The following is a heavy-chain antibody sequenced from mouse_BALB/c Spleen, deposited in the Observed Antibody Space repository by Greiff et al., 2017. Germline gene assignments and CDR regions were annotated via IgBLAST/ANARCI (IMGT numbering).Heavy chain of an antibody. CDR1: GYTFTSYY. CDR3: ARGYYVLDY. J-gene: IGHJ2*01. CDR2: IYPGNVNT. D-gene: IGHD2-3*01. V-gene: IGHV1S56*01. Sequence: QVQLKESGPELVKPGASVRISCKASGYTFTSYYIHWVKQRPGQGLEWIGWIYPGNVNTKYNEKFKGKATLTADKSSSTAYMQLSSLTSEDSAVYFCARGYYVLDYWGQGTTLTVSS.